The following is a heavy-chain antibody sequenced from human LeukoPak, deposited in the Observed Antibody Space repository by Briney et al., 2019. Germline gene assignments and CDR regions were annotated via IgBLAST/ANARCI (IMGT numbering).Heavy chain of an antibody. J-gene: IGHJ4*02. CDR1: GGSISSYY. CDR3: ARLVWFGEAYYFDY. D-gene: IGHD3-10*01. V-gene: IGHV4-59*08. CDR2: IYYSGST. Sequence: SETLSLTCSVPGGSISSYYWSWIRQPPGKGLEWIGYIYYSGSTNYNPSLKSRVTISVDTSKNQFSLKLSSVTAADTAVYYCARLVWFGEAYYFDYWGQGTLVTVSS.